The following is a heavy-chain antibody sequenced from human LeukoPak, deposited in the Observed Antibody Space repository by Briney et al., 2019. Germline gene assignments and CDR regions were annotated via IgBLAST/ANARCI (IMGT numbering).Heavy chain of an antibody. Sequence: SETLSLTCTVSGGSISSGGYYWSWIRQHPGKGLEWIGYIYYSGSTYYNPSLKSRVTISVGTSKNQFSLKLSSVTAADTAVYYCARIPGGDGSDYYYYGMDVWGKGTTVTVSS. V-gene: IGHV4-31*03. D-gene: IGHD3-10*01. CDR3: ARIPGGDGSDYYYYGMDV. CDR1: GGSISSGGYY. CDR2: IYYSGST. J-gene: IGHJ6*04.